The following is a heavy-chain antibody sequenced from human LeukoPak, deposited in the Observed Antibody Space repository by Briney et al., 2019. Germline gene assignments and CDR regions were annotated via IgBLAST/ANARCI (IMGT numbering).Heavy chain of an antibody. CDR1: GYSFTSYW. V-gene: IGHV5-10-1*01. Sequence: GESLKISCQGSGYSFTSYWISWVRQMPGKGLEWMGRIDPSDSYTNYSPSFQGHVTISADKSISTAYLQWSSLKASDTAMYYCARHGPHCSGGSCYSYYYYGMDVWGQGTTVTVSS. D-gene: IGHD2-15*01. J-gene: IGHJ6*02. CDR3: ARHGPHCSGGSCYSYYYYGMDV. CDR2: IDPSDSYT.